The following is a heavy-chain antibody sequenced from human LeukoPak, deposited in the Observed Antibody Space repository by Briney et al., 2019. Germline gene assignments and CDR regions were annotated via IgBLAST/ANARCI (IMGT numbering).Heavy chain of an antibody. Sequence: GGSLRLSCAASGFTFSSYAMHWVRQAPGKGLEWVAVISYDGSNKYYADSVKGRFTIFRDNSKNTLYLQMNSLRAEDTAVYYCAKDSSHYGDYGYYDYWGQGTLVTVSS. J-gene: IGHJ4*02. D-gene: IGHD4-17*01. CDR1: GFTFSSYA. CDR2: ISYDGSNK. CDR3: AKDSSHYGDYGYYDY. V-gene: IGHV3-30-3*01.